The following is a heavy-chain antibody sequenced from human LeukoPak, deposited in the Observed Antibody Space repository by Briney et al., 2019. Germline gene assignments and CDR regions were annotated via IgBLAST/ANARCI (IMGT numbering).Heavy chain of an antibody. Sequence: SETLSLTRTVSGGSISSYYWSWIRQPPGKGLEWIGYIYYSGSTNYNPSLKSRVTISVDTSKNQFSLKLSSVTAADTAVYYCARVPTTGSFDYWGQGTLVTVSS. CDR3: ARVPTTGSFDY. V-gene: IGHV4-59*01. CDR2: IYYSGST. CDR1: GGSISSYY. D-gene: IGHD1-1*01. J-gene: IGHJ4*02.